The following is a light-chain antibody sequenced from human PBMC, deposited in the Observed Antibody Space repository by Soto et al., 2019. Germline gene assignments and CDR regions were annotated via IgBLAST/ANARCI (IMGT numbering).Light chain of an antibody. CDR3: QQHNNLPFT. Sequence: DVQMTQSPSSLSASVGDRVSITCQASDDIINSLNWYQQKPRRAPKLLISDASNLETGVPSRFSGSGSGTTFTFSISDLQPEDIGKYYCQQHNNLPFTFGGGTKVEIK. V-gene: IGKV1-33*01. CDR2: DAS. J-gene: IGKJ4*01. CDR1: DDIINS.